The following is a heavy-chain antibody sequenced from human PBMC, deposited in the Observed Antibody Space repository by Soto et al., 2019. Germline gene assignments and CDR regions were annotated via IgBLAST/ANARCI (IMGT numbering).Heavy chain of an antibody. CDR1: GGSISSYY. V-gene: IGHV4-59*01. D-gene: IGHD3-10*01. J-gene: IGHJ4*02. CDR2: IYYSGST. CDR3: ARDLYGAFDY. Sequence: SETLSLTCTVSGGSISSYYWSWIRQPPGKGLEWIGYIYYSGSTNYNPSLKSRVTISVDTSKNQFSLKLSSVTAADTAVYYCARDLYGAFDYWGQGTLVTVSS.